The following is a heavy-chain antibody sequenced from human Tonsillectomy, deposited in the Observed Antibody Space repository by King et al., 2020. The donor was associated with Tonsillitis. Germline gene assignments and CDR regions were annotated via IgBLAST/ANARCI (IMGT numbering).Heavy chain of an antibody. CDR1: GGSVSSGSYY. J-gene: IGHJ4*02. D-gene: IGHD1-26*01. CDR3: ARMGSGSYGWADY. CDR2: IYYSGST. V-gene: IGHV4-61*01. Sequence: VQLQESGPGLVKPSETLSLTCTVSGGSVSSGSYYWSWIRQPPGKGLEWIGYIYYSGSTNYNPSLKSRVTISVDTSKNQFSLKLSSLTAADTAVYYCARMGSGSYGWADYWGQGTLVTVSS.